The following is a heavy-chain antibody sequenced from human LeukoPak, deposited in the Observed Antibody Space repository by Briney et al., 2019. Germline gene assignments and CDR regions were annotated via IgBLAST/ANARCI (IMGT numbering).Heavy chain of an antibody. CDR1: GFTTFSRYA. Sequence: GGSLRLPCAASGFTTFSRYAMSWVRQAPGKGLEWVSSIGGIGGGTYYGDSVRGRFTISRDISTKMSYLQMDSLRAEDTAIYYCVGSSVATFDYFEFWGQGTLVTVSS. CDR3: VGSSVATFDYFEF. CDR2: IGGIGGGT. D-gene: IGHD5-12*01. J-gene: IGHJ4*02. V-gene: IGHV3-23*01.